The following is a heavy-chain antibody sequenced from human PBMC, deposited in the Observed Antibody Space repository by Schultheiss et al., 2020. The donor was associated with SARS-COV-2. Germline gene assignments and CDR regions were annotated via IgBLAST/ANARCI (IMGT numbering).Heavy chain of an antibody. D-gene: IGHD3-10*01. CDR3: ARDENYYGSGSYYPFDY. Sequence: ASVKVSCKTSGYSFNTYGISWVRQAPGQGLEWMGWINPNSGGTNYAQKFQGRVTMTRDTSISTAYMELSSQRSEDTAVYYCARDENYYGSGSYYPFDYWGQGTLVTVSS. CDR2: INPNSGGT. J-gene: IGHJ4*02. V-gene: IGHV1-2*02. CDR1: GYSFNTYG.